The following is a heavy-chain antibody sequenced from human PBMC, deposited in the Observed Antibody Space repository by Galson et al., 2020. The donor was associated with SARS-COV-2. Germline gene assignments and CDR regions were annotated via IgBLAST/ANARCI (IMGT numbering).Heavy chain of an antibody. CDR3: ARDGTAMVTNGFEM. Sequence: ASVKASCKASGYTFTGYYMHWVRQAPGQGLEWMGWINPNSGGTNYAQKFQGRVTMTRDTSISIAYMELSRLRSDDTAVYYCARDGTAMVTNGFEMWGQGTMVTVAS. V-gene: IGHV1-2*02. D-gene: IGHD5-18*01. CDR2: INPNSGGT. J-gene: IGHJ3*02. CDR1: GYTFTGYY.